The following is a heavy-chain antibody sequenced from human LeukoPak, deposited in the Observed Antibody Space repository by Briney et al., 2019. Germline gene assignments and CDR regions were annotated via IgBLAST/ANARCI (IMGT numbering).Heavy chain of an antibody. J-gene: IGHJ6*03. CDR3: AKDAGSGYDYGGYYMDV. Sequence: GGSLRLSCAASGFTFDDYAMHWVRQAPGKGLEWVSLISWDGGSTYYADSVKGRFTISRDNSKNSLYLQMNSLRAEDTALYYCAKDAGSGYDYGGYYMDVWGKGTTVTVSS. V-gene: IGHV3-43D*03. CDR1: GFTFDDYA. CDR2: ISWDGGST. D-gene: IGHD5-12*01.